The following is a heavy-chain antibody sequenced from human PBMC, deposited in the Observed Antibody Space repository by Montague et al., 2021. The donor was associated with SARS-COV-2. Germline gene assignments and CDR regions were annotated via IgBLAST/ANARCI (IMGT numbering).Heavy chain of an antibody. V-gene: IGHV4-34*01. CDR3: ARGRGTALFRRIYFGMDV. J-gene: IGHJ6*02. Sequence: SETLSLTCAVYGGSFSGYYWSWIRQPPGKGLEWIGEIKHSGSTNXNPSLKSRVTISVDTSKNQFSLKLSSVTAADTAVYYCARGRGTALFRRIYFGMDVWGQGTTVTVSS. CDR1: GGSFSGYY. CDR2: IKHSGST. D-gene: IGHD1-1*01.